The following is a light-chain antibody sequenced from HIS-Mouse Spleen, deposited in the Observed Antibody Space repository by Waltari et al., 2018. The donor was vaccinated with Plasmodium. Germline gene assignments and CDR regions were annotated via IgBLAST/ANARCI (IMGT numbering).Light chain of an antibody. V-gene: IGLV2-23*01. CDR1: SSDVGSYNL. CDR3: CSYAGSSTNWV. Sequence: QSALTQPASVSGSPGQSITISCTGPSSDVGSYNLVAWYQQHPGKAPKLIIYEGSKRPSGVSNRFSGSKSGNTASLTISGLQAEDEADYYCCSYAGSSTNWVFGGGTKLTVL. J-gene: IGLJ3*02. CDR2: EGS.